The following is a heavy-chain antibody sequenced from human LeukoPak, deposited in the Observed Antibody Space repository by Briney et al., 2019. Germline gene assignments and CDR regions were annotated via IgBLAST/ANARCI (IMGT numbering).Heavy chain of an antibody. V-gene: IGHV4-39*01. D-gene: IGHD4-23*01. CDR3: ARHFDPNYGGYSAFDY. J-gene: IGHJ4*02. Sequence: PSETLSLTCTVSGGSIGSSSYYWGWIRQPPGKGLEWIGSMYHSGSTYYNPSLKSRVTISVDTSKSQFSLKLSSVTAADTAVYYCARHFDPNYGGYSAFDYWGQGTLVTVSS. CDR1: GGSIGSSSYY. CDR2: MYHSGST.